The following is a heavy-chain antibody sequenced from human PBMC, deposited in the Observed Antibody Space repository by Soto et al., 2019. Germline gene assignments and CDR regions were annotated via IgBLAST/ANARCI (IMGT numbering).Heavy chain of an antibody. D-gene: IGHD3-10*01. CDR2: ISSSGSTI. V-gene: IGHV3-11*01. J-gene: IGHJ4*02. CDR1: GFSFSDYY. Sequence: PGGSLRLSCAASGFSFSDYYITWIRQAPGKGLEWVSYISSSGSTIYYADSVKGRFTVSRDNAKNSLYLQVSSLRAEDTAVYYCASDPYYYASGYWGQGTLVTVSS. CDR3: ASDPYYYASGY.